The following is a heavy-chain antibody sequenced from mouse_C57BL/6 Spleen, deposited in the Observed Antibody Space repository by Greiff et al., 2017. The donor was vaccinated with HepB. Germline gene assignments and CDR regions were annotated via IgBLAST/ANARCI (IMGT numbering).Heavy chain of an antibody. CDR3: AREDGNYGGYFDV. J-gene: IGHJ1*03. V-gene: IGHV1-66*01. CDR2: IYPGSGNT. Sequence: VQLQQSGPELVKPGASVKISCKASGYSFTSYYIHWVKQRPGQGLEWIGWIYPGSGNTKYNEKFKGKATLTADTSSSTAYMQLSSLTSEDSAVYYCAREDGNYGGYFDVWGTGTTVTVSS. CDR1: GYSFTSYY. D-gene: IGHD2-1*01.